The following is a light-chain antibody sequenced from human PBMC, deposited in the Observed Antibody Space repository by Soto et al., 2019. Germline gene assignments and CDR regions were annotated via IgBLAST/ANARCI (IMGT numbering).Light chain of an antibody. Sequence: QAVVTQEPSLTVSPGGTVTLTCGSSTGTVSSGHYPYWFQQKPGQAPRTLIYDTATKHSWTPARFSGSLLGGKAALTLSGAQPEDEAEYYCLLSYSGGSVVFGGGTKVTVL. V-gene: IGLV7-46*01. CDR3: LLSYSGGSVV. J-gene: IGLJ2*01. CDR1: TGTVSSGHY. CDR2: DTA.